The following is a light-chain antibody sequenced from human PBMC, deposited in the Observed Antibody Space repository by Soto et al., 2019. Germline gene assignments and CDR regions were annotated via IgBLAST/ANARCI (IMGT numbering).Light chain of an antibody. CDR3: TTWDDSLNMV. J-gene: IGLJ2*01. Sequence: QSVLTQPPSASGTPGQRVTISCSGSSSNIGSNTVNWYQQLPGTAPKLVIYSDNQRPSGVPDRFSGSKSGNSASLAISGLQSEDEADYYCTTWDDSLNMVFGGGTKLTVL. CDR1: SSNIGSNT. CDR2: SDN. V-gene: IGLV1-44*01.